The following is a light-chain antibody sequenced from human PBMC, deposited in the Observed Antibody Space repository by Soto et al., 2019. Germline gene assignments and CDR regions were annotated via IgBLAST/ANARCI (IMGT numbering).Light chain of an antibody. V-gene: IGKV1-16*02. CDR3: QHYHTYTIT. J-gene: IGKJ5*01. Sequence: DIQMTQSPSSLSASVGDRVTITCRASQGINNYLAWFQQKPGEAPKSLIYAASTLQSGVPSKFSGSGSGIDFTLTITNLQPEDSATYYCQHYHTYTITFGQGTRLEIK. CDR1: QGINNY. CDR2: AAS.